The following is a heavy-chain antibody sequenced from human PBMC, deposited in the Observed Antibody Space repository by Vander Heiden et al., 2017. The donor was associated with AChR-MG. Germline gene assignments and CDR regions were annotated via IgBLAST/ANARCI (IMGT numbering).Heavy chain of an antibody. CDR1: GYTVTGYD. CDR2: INPNSGGT. J-gene: IGHJ4*02. Sequence: VQLVQSGAEVKKPAASVKVSCQAYGYTVTGYDMHWVRQAAGQGLEWMGRINPNSGGTNYAQKFQGRVTMTRDTSISTAYMELSRLRSDDTAVYYCAPVVAGEIDYWGQGTLVTVSS. D-gene: IGHD3-10*01. CDR3: APVVAGEIDY. V-gene: IGHV1-2*06.